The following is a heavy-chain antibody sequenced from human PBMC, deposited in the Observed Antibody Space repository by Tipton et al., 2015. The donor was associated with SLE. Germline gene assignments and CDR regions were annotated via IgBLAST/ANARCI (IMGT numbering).Heavy chain of an antibody. Sequence: QLVQSGTEVKKPGASVKVSCKASGYTFTSYGISWVRQAPGQGLEWMGRIIPIFGTANYAQKFQGRVTITADESTSTAYMELSSLRSEDTAVYYCARDTIVGWYFDLWGRGTLVTVSS. V-gene: IGHV1-69*13. CDR1: GYTFTSYG. CDR2: IIPIFGTA. J-gene: IGHJ2*01. CDR3: ARDTIVGWYFDL. D-gene: IGHD1-26*01.